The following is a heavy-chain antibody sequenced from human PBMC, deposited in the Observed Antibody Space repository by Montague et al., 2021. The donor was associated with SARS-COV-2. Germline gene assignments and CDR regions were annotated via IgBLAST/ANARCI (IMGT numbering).Heavy chain of an antibody. D-gene: IGHD6-13*01. CDR2: IYASGST. J-gene: IGHJ5*02. V-gene: IGHV4-61*02. CDR3: ARDLSSSWSYRFDP. CDR1: GGYISSGCYY. Sequence: TLSLTCTVSGGYISSGCYYWSWMRQPAGRGMVWIGRIYASGSTKSYLSLKSRVSISVDTSKNQFSLKVSSVTAADTAVCYSARDLSSSWSYRFDPWGQGTLVTVSS.